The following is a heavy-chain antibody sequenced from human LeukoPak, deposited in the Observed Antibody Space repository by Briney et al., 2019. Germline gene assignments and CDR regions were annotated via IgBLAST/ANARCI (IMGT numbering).Heavy chain of an antibody. V-gene: IGHV1-69*13. J-gene: IGHJ6*04. CDR1: GGTFSSCA. D-gene: IGHD3-10*01. CDR3: ARDGLWFGELLSQYYYYYGMDV. CDR2: IIPIFGTA. Sequence: GASVKVSCKASGGTFSSCAISWVRQAPGQGLEWMGDIIPIFGTADNAQKFQGRVTLTADEATSTAYMELSSLRSEDTAVYYCARDGLWFGELLSQYYYYYGMDVWGKGTTVTVSS.